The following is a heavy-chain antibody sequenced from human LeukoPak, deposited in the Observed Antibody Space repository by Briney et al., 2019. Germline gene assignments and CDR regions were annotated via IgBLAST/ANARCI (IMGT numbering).Heavy chain of an antibody. CDR3: ARQGVVGATGFDF. Sequence: KPSETLSLTCSVSGGSIGEISYYWGWIRLPPGKGLEWIGNIYYSGSTYSNPSLESRVVISVDTSRNQFSLKLTSVTATDTAVYYCARQGVVGATGFDFWGQGILVTVSS. D-gene: IGHD1-26*01. CDR1: GGSIGEISYY. V-gene: IGHV4-39*01. CDR2: IYYSGST. J-gene: IGHJ4*02.